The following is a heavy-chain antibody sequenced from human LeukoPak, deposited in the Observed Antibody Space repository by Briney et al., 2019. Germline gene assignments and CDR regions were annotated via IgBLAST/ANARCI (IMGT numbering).Heavy chain of an antibody. CDR1: GFTFSSYA. CDR3: AKGPGYSSSPLGY. Sequence: GGSLRLSCAASGFTFSSYAMSWVRQAPGKGREGVSAISGSGGSTYYADSVKGRFTISRDNSKNTLYLQMNSLRAEDTAVYYCAKGPGYSSSPLGYWGQGTLVTVSS. J-gene: IGHJ4*02. V-gene: IGHV3-23*01. CDR2: ISGSGGST. D-gene: IGHD6-13*01.